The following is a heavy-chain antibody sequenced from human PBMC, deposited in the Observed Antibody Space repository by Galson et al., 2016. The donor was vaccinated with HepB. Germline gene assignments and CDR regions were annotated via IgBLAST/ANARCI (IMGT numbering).Heavy chain of an antibody. J-gene: IGHJ6*02. D-gene: IGHD4-17*01. CDR1: GFLLSTSGMA. CDR2: IDWNGNK. Sequence: PALVKPTQTLTMTCTFSGFLLSTSGMAVSWIRQLPGKALEWLAVIDWNGNKFYSPSLTTRLTISKDTSKNQVVLTLTNMDPVDTATYFCARYLRSHGYYVMDVWGQGTVVTVSS. V-gene: IGHV2-70*01. CDR3: ARYLRSHGYYVMDV.